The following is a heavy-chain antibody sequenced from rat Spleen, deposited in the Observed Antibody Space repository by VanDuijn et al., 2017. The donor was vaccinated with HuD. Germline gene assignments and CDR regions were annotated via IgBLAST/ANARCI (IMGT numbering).Heavy chain of an antibody. CDR3: TTDNWED. V-gene: IGHV5-27*01. Sequence: EVELVESGGGLVQPGRSMKLSCAASGFTFSNYGMAWVRQAPTKGLEWVASISTSGGSTYYRDSVKGRFTISRDNAKSTLYLQMDSLRSEDTATYYCTTDNWEDWGQGVMVTVSS. CDR2: ISTSGGST. D-gene: IGHD5-1*01. J-gene: IGHJ2*01. CDR1: GFTFSNYG.